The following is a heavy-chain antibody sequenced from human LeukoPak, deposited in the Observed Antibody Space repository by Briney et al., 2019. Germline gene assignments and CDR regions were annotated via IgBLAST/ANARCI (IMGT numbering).Heavy chain of an antibody. V-gene: IGHV4-39*07. J-gene: IGHJ4*02. Sequence: SETLSLTCTVSRGSISSYYWGWIRQPPGKGLEWIGSIYYSGSTYYNPSLKSRVTISVDTSKNQFSLKLSSVTAADTAVYYCARVIGHWFGEFPTYYFDYWGQGTLVTVSS. D-gene: IGHD3-10*01. CDR3: ARVIGHWFGEFPTYYFDY. CDR2: IYYSGST. CDR1: RGSISSYY.